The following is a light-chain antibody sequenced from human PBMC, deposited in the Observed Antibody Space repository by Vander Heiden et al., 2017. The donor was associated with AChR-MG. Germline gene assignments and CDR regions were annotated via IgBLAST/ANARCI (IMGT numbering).Light chain of an antibody. Sequence: DIQMTQSPSSLSASVGDRVTITCRASQSISRNLNWYQQKAGKAPKLLIYAASSLQSGVPSRFSGSGSGTDFTLTISSLQPEDFATYYCQQTHSTPPYTFGQGTKLEI. CDR3: QQTHSTPPYT. J-gene: IGKJ2*01. V-gene: IGKV1-39*01. CDR1: QSISRN. CDR2: AAS.